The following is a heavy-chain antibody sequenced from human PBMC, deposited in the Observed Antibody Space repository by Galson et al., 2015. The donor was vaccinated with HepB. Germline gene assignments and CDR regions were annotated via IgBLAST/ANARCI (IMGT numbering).Heavy chain of an antibody. Sequence: SETLSLTCTVSGGSISSSSYYWGWIRQPPGKGLEWIGSIYYSGSTYYNPSLKSRVTISVDTSKNQFSLKLSSVTAADTAVYYCARVWFGELSAFDNWFDPWGQGTLVTVSS. CDR2: IYYSGST. J-gene: IGHJ5*02. CDR3: ARVWFGELSAFDNWFDP. V-gene: IGHV4-39*01. D-gene: IGHD3-10*01. CDR1: GGSISSSSYY.